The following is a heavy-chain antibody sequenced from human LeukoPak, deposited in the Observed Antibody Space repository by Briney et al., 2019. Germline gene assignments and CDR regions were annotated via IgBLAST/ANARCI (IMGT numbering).Heavy chain of an antibody. Sequence: GGSLRLSCAASGFIFYSYAMTWVRQAPGKGLEWVSTISGTGGTTYYADSVKGRLTISRDASRNRVNLRLNSLRAEDTAIYYCAKGALRGYSAPGAFDVWGQGTLVTVSS. J-gene: IGHJ3*01. CDR2: ISGTGGTT. V-gene: IGHV3-23*01. CDR3: AKGALRGYSAPGAFDV. D-gene: IGHD5-18*01. CDR1: GFIFYSYA.